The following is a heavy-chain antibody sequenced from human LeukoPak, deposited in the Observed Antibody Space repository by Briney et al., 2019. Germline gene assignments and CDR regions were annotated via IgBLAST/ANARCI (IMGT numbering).Heavy chain of an antibody. CDR2: MNPNSGNT. CDR3: ARDLWAGTTDWFDP. V-gene: IGHV1-8*02. Sequence: ASVKVSCKASGYTFTSYDINWVRQATGQGLEWMGWMNPNSGNTDYAQKFQGGVTMTRDMSTSTVYMELSSLRSEDTAVYYCARDLWAGTTDWFDPWGQGTLVTVSS. CDR1: GYTFTSYD. J-gene: IGHJ5*02. D-gene: IGHD1-1*01.